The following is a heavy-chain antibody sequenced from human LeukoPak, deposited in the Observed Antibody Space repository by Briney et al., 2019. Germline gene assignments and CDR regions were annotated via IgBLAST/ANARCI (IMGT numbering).Heavy chain of an antibody. CDR1: GYTFTAYY. CDR2: INPNNGGT. CDR3: ARDLFIATAPTDY. D-gene: IGHD6-13*01. J-gene: IGHJ4*02. Sequence: GASVKVSCKASGYTFTAYYIHWVRQAPGQGLEWMGWINPNNGGTNYVQKFQGRVTMTRDTSISTAYMELSSLRSDDTAVYYCARDLFIATAPTDYWGQGTLVSVSS. V-gene: IGHV1-2*02.